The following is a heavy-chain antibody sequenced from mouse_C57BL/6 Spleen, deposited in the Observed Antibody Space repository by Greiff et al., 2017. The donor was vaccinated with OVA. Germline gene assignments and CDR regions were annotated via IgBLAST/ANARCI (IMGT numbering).Heavy chain of an antibody. CDR2: IFPGSGST. V-gene: IGHV1-75*01. J-gene: IGHJ4*01. CDR3: ARGHDYDTHYYAMDY. CDR1: GYTFTDYY. D-gene: IGHD2-4*01. Sequence: VQLQQSGPELVKPGASVKISCKASGYTFTDYYINWVKQRPGQGLEWIGWIFPGSGSTYYNEKFKGKATLTVDKSSSTAYILLSSLTSEDSAVEVCARGHDYDTHYYAMDYWGQGTSVTVSS.